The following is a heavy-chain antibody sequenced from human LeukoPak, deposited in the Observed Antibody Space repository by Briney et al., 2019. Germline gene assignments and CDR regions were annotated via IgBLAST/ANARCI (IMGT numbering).Heavy chain of an antibody. D-gene: IGHD3-16*02. V-gene: IGHV3-11*04. CDR1: RFIVSDYY. Sequence: GGSLRLSCAASRFIVSDYYMSWIRQAPGKGLEWVSYISTSGSTIYYADSAKGRFTVSRDNTKNSLYLQMNSLRAEDTAVYYCARDYRAPDYWGQGTLVTVSS. J-gene: IGHJ4*02. CDR2: ISTSGSTI. CDR3: ARDYRAPDY.